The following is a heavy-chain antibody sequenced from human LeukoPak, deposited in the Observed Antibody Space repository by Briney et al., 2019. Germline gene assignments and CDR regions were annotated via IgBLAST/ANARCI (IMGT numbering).Heavy chain of an antibody. D-gene: IGHD1-26*01. CDR3: ARDSGSYFYYFDY. CDR1: GFTFSSYG. J-gene: IGHJ4*02. Sequence: GGSLRLSCAASGFTFSSYGMHWVRQAPGKGLEWVAFIRYDGSNKYYADSVKGRFTISRDNAKNSLYLQMNSLRAEDTAVYYCARDSGSYFYYFDYWGQGTLVTVSS. V-gene: IGHV3-30*02. CDR2: IRYDGSNK.